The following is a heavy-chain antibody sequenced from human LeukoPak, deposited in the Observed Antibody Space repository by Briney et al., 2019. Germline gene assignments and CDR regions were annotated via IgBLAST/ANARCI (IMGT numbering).Heavy chain of an antibody. D-gene: IGHD4-17*01. CDR2: INHSGST. Sequence: SETLSLTCAVYGGSFSGYYWSWIRQPPGKGLEWIGEINHSGSTNYNPSLKSRVTISVDTSKNQFSLKLSSVTAADTAVYYCARYTTTAYNWFDPWGQGTLVTVSS. V-gene: IGHV4-34*01. CDR1: GGSFSGYY. CDR3: ARYTTTAYNWFDP. J-gene: IGHJ5*02.